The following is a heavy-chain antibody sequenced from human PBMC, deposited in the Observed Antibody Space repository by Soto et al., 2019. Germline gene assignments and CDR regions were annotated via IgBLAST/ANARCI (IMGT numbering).Heavy chain of an antibody. CDR2: IYSGGTT. D-gene: IGHD1-26*01. V-gene: IGHV3-66*01. Sequence: EVQLVESGGGVVQPGGSLRLSCAASGFTVSSSYMNWVRQAPGKGLEWVSVIYSGGTTSYADSVKGRLTISRDNSKNTVYLQMNGLRADDTAVYYCARYSFDYWGQGTLVTVSS. CDR3: ARYSFDY. J-gene: IGHJ4*02. CDR1: GFTVSSSY.